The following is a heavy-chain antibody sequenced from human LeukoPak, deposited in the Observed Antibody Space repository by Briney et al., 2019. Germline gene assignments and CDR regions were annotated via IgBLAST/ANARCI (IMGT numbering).Heavy chain of an antibody. CDR3: AVGHYYDSSGPPDY. CDR2: IYYSAST. D-gene: IGHD3-22*01. CDR1: GGSISSGDCY. J-gene: IGHJ4*02. V-gene: IGHV4-30-4*08. Sequence: PSETLSLTCTVSGGSISSGDCYWSWIRQPPGKGLEWIGYIYYSASTYYNPSLKSRVTISVDTSKNQFSLKLSSVTAADTAVYYCAVGHYYDSSGPPDYWGQGTLVTVSS.